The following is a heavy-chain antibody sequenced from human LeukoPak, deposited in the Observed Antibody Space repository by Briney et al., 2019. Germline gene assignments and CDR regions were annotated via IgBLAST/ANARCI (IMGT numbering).Heavy chain of an antibody. D-gene: IGHD4-17*01. J-gene: IGHJ5*02. V-gene: IGHV3-23*01. CDR3: AKGTDYGDYAGNWFDP. CDR2: ISGSGGST. Sequence: QTGGSLRLSCAASGFTFSSYAMSWVRQAPGKGLEWVSAISGSGGSTYYADSVKGRFTIPRDNSKNTLYLQMNSLRAEDTAVYYCAKGTDYGDYAGNWFDPWGQGTLVTVSS. CDR1: GFTFSSYA.